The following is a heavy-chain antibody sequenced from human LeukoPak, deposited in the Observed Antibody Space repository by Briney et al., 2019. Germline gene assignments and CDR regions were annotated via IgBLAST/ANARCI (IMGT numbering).Heavy chain of an antibody. Sequence: APVKVSCKASGYTFTGYYMHWVRQAPGQGVEWMGWINPDNGGTNYAQKFQGRVTMTRDMSISTAYMELSRLRSDDTAVYYCARDPSNSGYDYLYYFDYWGQGTLVTVSS. V-gene: IGHV1-2*02. D-gene: IGHD5-12*01. CDR1: GYTFTGYY. CDR3: ARDPSNSGYDYLYYFDY. CDR2: INPDNGGT. J-gene: IGHJ4*02.